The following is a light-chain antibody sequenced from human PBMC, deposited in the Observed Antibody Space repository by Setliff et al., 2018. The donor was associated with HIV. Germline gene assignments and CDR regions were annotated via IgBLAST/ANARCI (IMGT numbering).Light chain of an antibody. CDR1: TSDVGGYNF. CDR3: ATWDDSLNYWV. V-gene: IGLV2-11*01. Sequence: QSALTQPRSVSGSPGQSVTISCTGTTSDVGGYNFVSWYQHHPGKAPKLMIYDVIKRPSGVPDRFSGPKSGNTASLTISGLQAEDEADYSCATWDDSLNYWVFGGGTKVTVL. CDR2: DVI. J-gene: IGLJ3*02.